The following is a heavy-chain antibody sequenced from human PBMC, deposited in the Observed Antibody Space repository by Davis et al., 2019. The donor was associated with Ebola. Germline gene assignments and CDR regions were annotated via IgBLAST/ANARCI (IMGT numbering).Heavy chain of an antibody. CDR1: GFTFSSYW. Sequence: GESLKISCAASGFTFSSYWMHWVRQAPGKGLVWVSRINSDGSSTSYADSVKGRFTISRDNAKNTLYLQMNSLRAEDTAVYYCARVPAATDNYYYYGMDVWGQGTTVTVSS. V-gene: IGHV3-74*01. CDR2: INSDGSST. D-gene: IGHD2-2*01. J-gene: IGHJ6*02. CDR3: ARVPAATDNYYYYGMDV.